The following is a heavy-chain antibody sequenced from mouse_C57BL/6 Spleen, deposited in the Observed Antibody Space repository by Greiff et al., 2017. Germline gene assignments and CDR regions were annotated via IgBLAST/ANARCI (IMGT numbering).Heavy chain of an antibody. CDR3: ARGGSNLDDYAMDY. D-gene: IGHD2-5*01. J-gene: IGHJ4*01. CDR1: GFTFSDYG. Sequence: EVKLMESGGGLVKPGGSLKLSCAASGFTFSDYGMHWVRQAPEKGLEWVAYISSGSSTIYYADTVKGRFTISRDNAKNTLFLQMTSLRSEDTAMYYCARGGSNLDDYAMDYWGQGTSVTVSS. V-gene: IGHV5-17*01. CDR2: ISSGSSTI.